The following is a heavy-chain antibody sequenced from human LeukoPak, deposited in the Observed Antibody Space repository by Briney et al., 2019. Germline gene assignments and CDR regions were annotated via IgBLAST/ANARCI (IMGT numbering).Heavy chain of an antibody. J-gene: IGHJ6*03. D-gene: IGHD4-17*01. CDR3: ARGYGDDGIDFYYMDV. CDR2: IGNSGSTI. Sequence: GGSLGLSCAASGFTFSDYYMSWIRQAPGKGLEWVLYIGNSGSTIYYADAVKGRFTISRDNAKNSLYLQMNSLRVEDTAVYYCARGYGDDGIDFYYMDVWGKGTTVTVSS. CDR1: GFTFSDYY. V-gene: IGHV3-11*01.